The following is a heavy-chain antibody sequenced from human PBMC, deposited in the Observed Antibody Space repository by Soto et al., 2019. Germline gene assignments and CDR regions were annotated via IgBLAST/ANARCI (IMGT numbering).Heavy chain of an antibody. CDR3: ARGTSVVAGVGYFDY. CDR1: GGTFSSYS. D-gene: IGHD6-19*01. CDR2: IIPIFGTA. Sequence: ASVKVSCKASGGTFSSYSISWVRQAPGQGLEWMGGIIPIFGTANYAQKFQGRVTITADESTSTAYMELSSLRSEDTAVYYCARGTSVVAGVGYFDYWGQGTLVTVSS. V-gene: IGHV1-69*13. J-gene: IGHJ4*02.